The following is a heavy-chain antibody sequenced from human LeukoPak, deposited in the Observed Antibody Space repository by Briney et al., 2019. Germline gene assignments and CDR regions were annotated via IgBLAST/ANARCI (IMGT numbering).Heavy chain of an antibody. V-gene: IGHV3-21*04. Sequence: SGGSLRLSCAASGFTFSNYSMNWVRQAPGKGLEWVSSISSSSSYIYYADSVKGRFTISRDNSKNTLYLQMNSLRAEDTAVYYCAKVPGSGYDLYYFDYWGQGTLVTVSS. J-gene: IGHJ4*02. CDR1: GFTFSNYS. D-gene: IGHD5-12*01. CDR3: AKVPGSGYDLYYFDY. CDR2: ISSSSSYI.